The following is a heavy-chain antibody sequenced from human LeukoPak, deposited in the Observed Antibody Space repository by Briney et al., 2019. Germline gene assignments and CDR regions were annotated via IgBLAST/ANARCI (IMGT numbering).Heavy chain of an antibody. CDR1: RFTFSSYS. CDR3: ARDPGDCSSTSCYWDAFDI. V-gene: IGHV3-48*01. Sequence: GGSLRLSCAASRFTFSSYSMNWVRQAPGKGLEWVSYISSSSSTIYYADSVKGRFTISRDNAKNSLYLQMNSLRAEDTAVDYCARDPGDCSSTSCYWDAFDIWGQGTMVTVSS. J-gene: IGHJ3*02. CDR2: ISSSSSTI. D-gene: IGHD2-2*01.